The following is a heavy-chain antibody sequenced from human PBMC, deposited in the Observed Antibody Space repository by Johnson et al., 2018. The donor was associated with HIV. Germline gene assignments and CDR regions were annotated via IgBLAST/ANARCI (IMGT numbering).Heavy chain of an antibody. D-gene: IGHD2-8*01. CDR1: GFTFSSYD. V-gene: IGHV3-13*01. Sequence: VQLLESGGGLVQPGGSLRLSCAASGFTFSSYDMHWVRQATGKGLEWVSAIGTAGDTYYPGSVKGRFTISRDNSKNTLYLQMNSLRAEDTAVYYCAKDWYDAGPLMALDIWGQGTMVTVSS. J-gene: IGHJ3*02. CDR2: IGTAGDT. CDR3: AKDWYDAGPLMALDI.